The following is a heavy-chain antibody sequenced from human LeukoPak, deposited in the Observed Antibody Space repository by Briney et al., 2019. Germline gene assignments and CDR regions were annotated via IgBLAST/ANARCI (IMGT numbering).Heavy chain of an antibody. CDR2: INPNSGGT. CDR1: GYTFTSYD. CDR3: ARLGATNWNDVNY. V-gene: IGHV1-2*06. D-gene: IGHD1-20*01. Sequence: ASVKVSCKASGYTFTSYDINWVRQAPGQGLEWMGRINPNSGGTNYAQKFQGRVTMTRDTSISTAYMELSRLRSDDTAVYYCARLGATNWNDVNYWGQGTLVTVSS. J-gene: IGHJ4*02.